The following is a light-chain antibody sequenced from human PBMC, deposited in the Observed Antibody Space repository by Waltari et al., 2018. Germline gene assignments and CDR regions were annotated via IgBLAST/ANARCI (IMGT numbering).Light chain of an antibody. Sequence: EIVLTQSPGTLSLSPGERATLSCRAGQSVSSSYLAWYQQKPGQAPRLPIYGASSRATGIPDRFSGSGSGTDFTLTISRLEPEDFAVYYCQQYGSSPMYTFGQGTKLEIK. CDR2: GAS. CDR3: QQYGSSPMYT. J-gene: IGKJ2*01. CDR1: QSVSSSY. V-gene: IGKV3-20*01.